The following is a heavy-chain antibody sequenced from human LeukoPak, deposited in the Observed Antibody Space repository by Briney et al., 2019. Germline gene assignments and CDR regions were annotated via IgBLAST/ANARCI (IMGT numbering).Heavy chain of an antibody. J-gene: IGHJ6*02. Sequence: GASVKVSCKASGGTFSSYAISWVRQAPGQGLEWMGGIIPIFGTANYAQKFQGRVTITADTITNTAYMELSSLRSEDTAVYFCARAPAGMDVWGQGTTVIVSS. D-gene: IGHD1-14*01. CDR3: ARAPAGMDV. V-gene: IGHV1-69*06. CDR1: GGTFSSYA. CDR2: IIPIFGTA.